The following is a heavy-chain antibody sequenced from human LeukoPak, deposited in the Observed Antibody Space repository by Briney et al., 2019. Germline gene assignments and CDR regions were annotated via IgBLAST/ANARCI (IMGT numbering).Heavy chain of an antibody. CDR3: ASERSSSSDY. D-gene: IGHD6-6*01. Sequence: SENLSLTCAVSGYSISSGYYWGWIRQPPGKGLEWIGSIYHSGSTYYNPSLKSRVTISVDTSKNQFSLKLSSVTAADAAIYYCASERSSSSDYWGQGTLVTVSS. CDR1: GYSISSGYY. J-gene: IGHJ4*02. V-gene: IGHV4-38-2*01. CDR2: IYHSGST.